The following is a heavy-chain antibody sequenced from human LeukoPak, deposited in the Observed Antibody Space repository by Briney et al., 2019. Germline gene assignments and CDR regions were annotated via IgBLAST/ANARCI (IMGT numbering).Heavy chain of an antibody. CDR3: ARAYSSSWYGNAEYFQH. J-gene: IGHJ1*01. Sequence: SETLSLTCTVSGGSISSSSYYWGWIRQPPGKGLEWIGSIYYSGSTYYNPSLKSRVTISVDTSKNQFSLKLSSVTAADTAVYYCARAYSSSWYGNAEYFQHWGQGTLVTVSS. V-gene: IGHV4-39*07. D-gene: IGHD6-13*01. CDR1: GGSISSSSYY. CDR2: IYYSGST.